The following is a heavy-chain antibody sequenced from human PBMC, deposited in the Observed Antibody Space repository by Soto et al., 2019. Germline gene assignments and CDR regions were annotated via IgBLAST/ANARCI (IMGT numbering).Heavy chain of an antibody. D-gene: IGHD3-3*01. Sequence: ASVKVSCKASGYTFTGYYMHWVRQAPGQGLEWMGWINPNSGGTNYAQKFQGWVTMTRDTSISTAYMELSRLRSDDTAVYYCARDIRFLEGSYGMDVWGQGTTVTVSS. CDR1: GYTFTGYY. J-gene: IGHJ6*02. CDR2: INPNSGGT. CDR3: ARDIRFLEGSYGMDV. V-gene: IGHV1-2*04.